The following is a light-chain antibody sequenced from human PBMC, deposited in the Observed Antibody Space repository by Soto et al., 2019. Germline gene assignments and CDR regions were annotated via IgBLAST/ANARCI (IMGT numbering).Light chain of an antibody. Sequence: DIQMTQSPSTLSASVGDRVTITCRASQTISTLLAWYQQKQGKAPNLLIYKAASLESGVPSRFSGSGSGTEFTLTISSLQPDDFATYYCQQYSTYPWTFGQGTKVEVK. CDR3: QQYSTYPWT. CDR2: KAA. CDR1: QTISTL. V-gene: IGKV1-5*03. J-gene: IGKJ1*01.